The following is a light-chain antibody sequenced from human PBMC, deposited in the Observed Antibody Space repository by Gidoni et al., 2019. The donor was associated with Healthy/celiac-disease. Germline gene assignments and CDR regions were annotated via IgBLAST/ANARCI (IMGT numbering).Light chain of an antibody. CDR2: AAS. Sequence: DIQMTQSPSSLSASVGDRVTITCRASQSISSYLNWYQQKPGNAPKLLIYAASSLQSGVPSRFSGSGSGTDFTLTSSSLQPEDFATCYCQPSYSTPYTFGQGTKLEIK. V-gene: IGKV1-39*01. J-gene: IGKJ2*01. CDR3: QPSYSTPYT. CDR1: QSISSY.